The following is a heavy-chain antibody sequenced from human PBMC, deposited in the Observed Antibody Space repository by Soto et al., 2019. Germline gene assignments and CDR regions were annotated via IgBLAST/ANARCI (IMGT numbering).Heavy chain of an antibody. CDR3: ARVPIRNNWFDP. CDR2: ISSSSSYI. D-gene: IGHD1-20*01. J-gene: IGHJ5*02. V-gene: IGHV3-21*04. Sequence: GESLKISCAASGFTFSSYSMNWVRQAPGKGLEWVSSISSSSSYIYYADSVKGRFTISRDNAKNSLYLQMNSLRAEDTGVYYCARVPIRNNWFDPWGQGTLVTVSS. CDR1: GFTFSSYS.